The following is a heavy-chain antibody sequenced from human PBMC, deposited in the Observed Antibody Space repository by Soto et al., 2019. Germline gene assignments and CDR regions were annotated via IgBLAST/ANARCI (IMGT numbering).Heavy chain of an antibody. J-gene: IGHJ5*02. Sequence: SETLSLTCTVPGGSISSGDYYWSWIRQPPGKGLEWIGYIYYSGSTYYNPSLKSRVTISVDTSKNQFSLKLSSVTAADTAVYYCARDARIDDSSGYYYENWFDPWGQGTMVTVSS. CDR1: GGSISSGDYY. D-gene: IGHD3-22*01. CDR3: ARDARIDDSSGYYYENWFDP. V-gene: IGHV4-30-4*01. CDR2: IYYSGST.